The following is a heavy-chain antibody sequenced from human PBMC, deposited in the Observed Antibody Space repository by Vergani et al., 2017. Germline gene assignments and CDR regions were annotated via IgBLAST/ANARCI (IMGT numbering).Heavy chain of an antibody. Sequence: QVQLQQWGAGLLKPSETLSLTCAVYGGSFSGYYWSWIRQPPGKGLEWIGYIYYSGSTNYNPSLKSRVTISVDTSKNQFSLKLSSVTAADTAVYYCARSAPNYYDSSGYYYTLSYWGQGTLVTVSS. V-gene: IGHV4-34*11. CDR1: GGSFSGYY. D-gene: IGHD3-22*01. CDR3: ARSAPNYYDSSGYYYTLSY. J-gene: IGHJ4*02. CDR2: IYYSGST.